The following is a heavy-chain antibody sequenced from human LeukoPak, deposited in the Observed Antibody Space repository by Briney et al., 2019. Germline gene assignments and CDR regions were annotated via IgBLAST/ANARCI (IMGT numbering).Heavy chain of an antibody. Sequence: GGSLRLSCAASGFTFSSFPMKWVRQAPGKGLEWISYISSGSGMYYADSVKGRFAISRDNAKNSLYLEMNGLRAEDTAVYYCVRDHYWCFDLWGHGTPVTVSS. V-gene: IGHV3-48*04. CDR1: GFTFSSFP. CDR2: ISSGSGM. CDR3: VRDHYWCFDL. J-gene: IGHJ2*01.